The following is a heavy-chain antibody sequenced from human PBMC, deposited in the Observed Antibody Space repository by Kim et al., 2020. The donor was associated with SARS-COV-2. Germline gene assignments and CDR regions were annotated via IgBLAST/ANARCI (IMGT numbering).Heavy chain of an antibody. CDR3: ARGRFTTIFGVTIRSDGLDHY. CDR2: MNPYSGNT. V-gene: IGHV1-8*01. Sequence: ASVKVSCKAAGYTFPPSALPFFLPSPLQVLEWMGWMNPYSGNTGYAQKFQGRVTMTSDTSISTAYMELSRLRSDDTAVYYCARGRFTTIFGVTIRSDGLDHYWGQGTLVTVSS. D-gene: IGHD3-3*01. CDR1: GYTFPPSA. J-gene: IGHJ4*02.